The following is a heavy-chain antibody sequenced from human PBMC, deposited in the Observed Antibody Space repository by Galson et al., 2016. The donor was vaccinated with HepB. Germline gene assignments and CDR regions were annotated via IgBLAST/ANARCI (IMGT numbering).Heavy chain of an antibody. Sequence: SVKVSCKASGFTFTTFAIHWVPQAPGQRLEWMGWIHGGNGNTKYSEKLQDRVAISRDTYTNTAYMELSSLQTKDTAVYYCARDRNEEAGSGRYPWLNWFETLGQGTLRTVSS. J-gene: IGHJ5*02. CDR2: IHGGNGNT. V-gene: IGHV1-3*01. CDR3: ARDRNEEAGSGRYPWLNWFET. CDR1: GFTFTTFA. D-gene: IGHD6-19*01.